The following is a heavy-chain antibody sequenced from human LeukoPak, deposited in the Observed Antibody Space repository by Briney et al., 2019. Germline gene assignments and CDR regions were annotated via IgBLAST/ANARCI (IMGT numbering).Heavy chain of an antibody. Sequence: GGSLRLSCAASGFTFSDYYMSWVRQAPGKGLEWVAVISYDGSNKYYADSVKGRFTISRDNSKNTLYLQMNSLRAEDTAVYYCAKDQAYSGYDSGYWGQGTLVTVSS. CDR1: GFTFSDYY. V-gene: IGHV3-30*18. CDR3: AKDQAYSGYDSGY. D-gene: IGHD5-12*01. J-gene: IGHJ4*02. CDR2: ISYDGSNK.